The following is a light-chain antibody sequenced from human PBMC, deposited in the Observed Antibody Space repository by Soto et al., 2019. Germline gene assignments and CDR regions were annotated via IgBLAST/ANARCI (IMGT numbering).Light chain of an antibody. Sequence: QSALTQPASVSGSPGQSITISCTGTSSDVGGYNHVSWYQQHPGKAPKLMIYDVSYWPSGVSNRFSGSKSGNTASLTISGLQAEDEADYYCSSYTSRSTVLFGGGTKLTVL. CDR1: SSDVGGYNH. CDR3: SSYTSRSTVL. CDR2: DVS. V-gene: IGLV2-14*01. J-gene: IGLJ2*01.